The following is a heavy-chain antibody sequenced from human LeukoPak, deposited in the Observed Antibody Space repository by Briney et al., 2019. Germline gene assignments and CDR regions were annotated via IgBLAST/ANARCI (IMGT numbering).Heavy chain of an antibody. CDR2: INHSGST. CDR1: GGSFSGYY. Sequence: SETLSLTCAVYGGSFSGYYWSWIRQPPGEGLEWIGEINHSGSTNYNPSLKSRVTISVDTSKNQFPLKLSSVTAADTAVYYCARVSPGSPLYWGQGTLVTVSS. J-gene: IGHJ4*02. CDR3: ARVSPGSPLY. D-gene: IGHD5-12*01. V-gene: IGHV4-34*01.